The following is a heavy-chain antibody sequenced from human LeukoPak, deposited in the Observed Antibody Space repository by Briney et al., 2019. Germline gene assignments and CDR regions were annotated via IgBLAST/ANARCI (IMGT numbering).Heavy chain of an antibody. V-gene: IGHV4-59*08. J-gene: IGHJ4*02. CDR1: GGSISSDY. D-gene: IGHD2-2*01. CDR3: ARQASCSGTNCYLFDY. Sequence: PSETLPLTCTVSGGSISSDYWSWIRQPPGKGLEWIGWISYSGSTTYNPSLKTRVTISLDTSKNQFSLKLSSVTAADTAVYYCARQASCSGTNCYLFDYWGQGTLVTVSS. CDR2: ISYSGST.